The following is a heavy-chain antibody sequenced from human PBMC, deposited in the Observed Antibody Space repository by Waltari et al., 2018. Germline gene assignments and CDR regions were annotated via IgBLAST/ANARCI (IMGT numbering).Heavy chain of an antibody. D-gene: IGHD6-6*01. CDR2: INHSGST. CDR1: GGSFSGYY. CDR3: ARSYSSSSLDY. Sequence: QVQLQQWGAGLLKPSETLSLTCAVHGGSFSGYYWSWIRQPPGKGLEWIGEINHSGSTNYTPSLKSRVTISVDTSKNQFSLKLSSVTAADTAVYYCARSYSSSSLDYWGQGTLVTVSS. J-gene: IGHJ4*02. V-gene: IGHV4-34*01.